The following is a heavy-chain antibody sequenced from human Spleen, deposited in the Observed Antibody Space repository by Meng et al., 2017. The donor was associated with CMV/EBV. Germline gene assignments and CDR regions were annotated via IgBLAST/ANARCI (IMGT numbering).Heavy chain of an antibody. D-gene: IGHD3-16*01. CDR3: ARVWRGGGYDAFDI. Sequence: SETLSLTCIVHGASANTFRNNFWTWMRQPPGGRLEWIGEINHSGSATYNPSLKSRVTISVDTSENQFSLKMRSVTAADTAVYYCARVWRGGGYDAFDIWGQGTMVTVSS. CDR1: GASANTFRNNF. J-gene: IGHJ3*02. V-gene: IGHV4-34*01. CDR2: INHSGSA.